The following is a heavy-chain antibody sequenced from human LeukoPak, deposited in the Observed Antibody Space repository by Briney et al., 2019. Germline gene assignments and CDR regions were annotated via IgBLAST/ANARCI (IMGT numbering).Heavy chain of an antibody. J-gene: IGHJ4*02. CDR1: GFTFSSYG. CDR2: ISYDGSNK. V-gene: IGHV3-30*18. D-gene: IGHD3-16*02. CDR3: AKDKDVGLPASYLDY. Sequence: GGSLRLSCAASGFTFSSYGMPWVRQAPGKGLEWVAVISYDGSNKYYADSVKGRFTISRDNSKNTLYLQMNSLRAEDTAVYYCAKDKDVGLPASYLDYWGQGTLVTVSS.